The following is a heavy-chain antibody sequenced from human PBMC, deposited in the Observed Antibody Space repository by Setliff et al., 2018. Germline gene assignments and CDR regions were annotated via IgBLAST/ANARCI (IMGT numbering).Heavy chain of an antibody. D-gene: IGHD2-15*01. CDR1: GYTFTTYG. Sequence: GASVKVSCKASGYTFTTYGISWVRQAPGQGLEWMGYINTNNGATYYAHKVQDRVTMATDTSTNMAYMELRSLRSDDTAIYFCALTTLSLCSGGNCPNALDIWGQGTLVTV. J-gene: IGHJ3*02. V-gene: IGHV1-18*01. CDR3: ALTTLSLCSGGNCPNALDI. CDR2: INTNNGAT.